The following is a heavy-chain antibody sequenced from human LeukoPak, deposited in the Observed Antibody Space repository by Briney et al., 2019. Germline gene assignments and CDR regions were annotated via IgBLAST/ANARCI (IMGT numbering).Heavy chain of an antibody. CDR1: GGSISSSNW. CDR2: IYHSGST. V-gene: IGHV4-4*02. Sequence: SGTLSLTCAVSGGSISSSNWWSWVRQPPGKGLEWIGEIYHSGSTNYNPSLKSRVTIAVDKSKNQFSLKLSSVTAADTAVYYCARSGDYVWGSYRYRWYFDLWGRGTLVTVSS. CDR3: ARSGDYVWGSYRYRWYFDL. D-gene: IGHD3-16*02. J-gene: IGHJ2*01.